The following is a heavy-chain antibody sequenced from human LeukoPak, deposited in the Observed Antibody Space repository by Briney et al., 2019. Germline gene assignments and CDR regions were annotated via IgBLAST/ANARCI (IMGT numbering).Heavy chain of an antibody. D-gene: IGHD5-24*01. J-gene: IGHJ5*02. V-gene: IGHV1-69*13. CDR2: IIPIFGTA. CDR3: ARGLRWLPLEGRSNWFDP. Sequence: GASVKVSCKASGGTFSSYAISWVRQAPGQGLEWMGGIIPIFGTANYAQKFQGRVTITADESTSTASMELSSLRSEDTAVYYCARGLRWLPLEGRSNWFDPWGQGTLVTVSS. CDR1: GGTFSSYA.